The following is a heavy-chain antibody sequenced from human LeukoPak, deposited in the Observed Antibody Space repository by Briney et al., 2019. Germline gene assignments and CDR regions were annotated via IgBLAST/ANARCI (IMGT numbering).Heavy chain of an antibody. D-gene: IGHD2-2*01. Sequence: ASVKVSCKASGYTFTSYDIKWVGQATGQGLEWIGWMNPNIGNTGYAQKFQGRVTITRNTSISTAYMELSSLRSEDTAVYYCARARSSSEYQLLYYYYYMDVWGKGTTVTVS. CDR1: GYTFTSYD. CDR2: MNPNIGNT. J-gene: IGHJ6*03. V-gene: IGHV1-8*03. CDR3: ARARSSSEYQLLYYYYYMDV.